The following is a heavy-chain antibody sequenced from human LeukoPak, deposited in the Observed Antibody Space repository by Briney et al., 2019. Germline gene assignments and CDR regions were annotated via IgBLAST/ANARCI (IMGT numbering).Heavy chain of an antibody. CDR1: GYSFTSYW. Sequence: GESLKISCKGSGYSFTSYWIGWVRQVPGKGLEWMGIIYPGDSDTRYSPSFQGQVTISADKSISTAYLQWSSLKASDTAMYYCARHSKYYYDSSGSGLLDYFDYWGQGTLVTVSS. V-gene: IGHV5-51*01. D-gene: IGHD3-22*01. CDR3: ARHSKYYYDSSGSGLLDYFDY. J-gene: IGHJ4*02. CDR2: IYPGDSDT.